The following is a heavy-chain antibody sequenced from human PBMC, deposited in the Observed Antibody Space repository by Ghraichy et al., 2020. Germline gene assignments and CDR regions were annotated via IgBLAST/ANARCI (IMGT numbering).Heavy chain of an antibody. CDR1: GFTFSSYG. V-gene: IGHV3-30*18. CDR2: ISYDGSNK. J-gene: IGHJ4*02. D-gene: IGHD1-7*01. Sequence: GGSLRLSCAASGFTFSSYGMHWVRQAPGKGLEWVAVISYDGSNKYYADSVKGRFTISRDNSKNTLYLQMNSLRAEDTAVYYCAKDQLTGTIDYWGQGTLVTVSS. CDR3: AKDQLTGTIDY.